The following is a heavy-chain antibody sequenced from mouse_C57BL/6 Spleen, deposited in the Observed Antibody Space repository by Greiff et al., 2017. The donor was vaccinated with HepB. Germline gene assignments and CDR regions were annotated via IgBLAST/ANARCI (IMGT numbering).Heavy chain of an antibody. V-gene: IGHV1-55*01. CDR3: ARSYGSSLAWFAY. D-gene: IGHD1-1*01. Sequence: QVQLQQPGAELVKPGASVKMSCKASGYTFTSYWITWVKQRPGQGLEWIGDIYPGSGSTNYNGKFKSKATLTVDTSSSTAYMQLSSLTSEDSAVYYCARSYGSSLAWFAYWGQGTLVTVSA. CDR2: IYPGSGST. J-gene: IGHJ3*01. CDR1: GYTFTSYW.